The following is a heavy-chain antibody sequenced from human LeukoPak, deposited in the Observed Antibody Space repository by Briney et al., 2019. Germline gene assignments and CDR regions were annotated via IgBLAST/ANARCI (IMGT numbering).Heavy chain of an antibody. V-gene: IGHV3-74*03. CDR2: INSDGRNI. CDR3: ARAISWNGAQGHMDV. CDR1: GFSFGDYW. D-gene: IGHD1-1*01. J-gene: IGHJ6*03. Sequence: GGSLRLSCAASGFSFGDYWMHWVRQAPRKGLVWVSRINSDGRNIAYADSVKGRFTISRDNAKNTLYLEMNSLTIEDTAVYYCARAISWNGAQGHMDVWGKGTTVTVS.